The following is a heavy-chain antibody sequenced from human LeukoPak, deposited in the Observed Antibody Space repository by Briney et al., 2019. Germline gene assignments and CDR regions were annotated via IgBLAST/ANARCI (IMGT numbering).Heavy chain of an antibody. D-gene: IGHD5-12*01. CDR1: GFTFSSYA. CDR3: AKRGRGSGYDGYYYYMDV. CDR2: ISGSGGST. Sequence: GGSLRLSRAASGFTFSSYAMSWVRQAPGKGLEWVSAISGSGGSTYYADSVKGRFTISRDNSKNTLYLQMNSLRAEDTAVYYCAKRGRGSGYDGYYYYMDVWGKGTTVTVSS. J-gene: IGHJ6*03. V-gene: IGHV3-23*01.